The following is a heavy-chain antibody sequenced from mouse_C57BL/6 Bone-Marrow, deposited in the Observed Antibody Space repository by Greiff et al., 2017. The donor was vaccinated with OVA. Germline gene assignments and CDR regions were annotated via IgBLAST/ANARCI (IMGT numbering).Heavy chain of an antibody. CDR1: GYSFTGYY. J-gene: IGHJ2*01. D-gene: IGHD1-1*01. Sequence: EVQLPQSGPELVKPGASVKISCKASGYSFTGYYMHWVKQSSEKSLEWIGEINPSTGGTSYNQKFKGKATFTVDKSSSTAYMQLKSLTSEDSAVYYCANYYGSSYWGQGTTLTVSS. CDR3: ANYYGSSY. CDR2: INPSTGGT. V-gene: IGHV1-43*01.